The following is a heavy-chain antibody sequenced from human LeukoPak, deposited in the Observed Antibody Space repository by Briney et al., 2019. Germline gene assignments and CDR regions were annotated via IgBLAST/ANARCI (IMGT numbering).Heavy chain of an antibody. CDR3: AKGYYSTIDY. Sequence: GGSLRLSCAASGFTFSSYGMHWVRQAPGKGLEWVAFIQYDGSNAYYADSVKGRFTISRDNSKNTLYLQMNSLRAEYTAVYYCAKGYYSTIDYWGQGTLVAVSS. J-gene: IGHJ4*02. D-gene: IGHD6-13*01. CDR1: GFTFSSYG. CDR2: IQYDGSNA. V-gene: IGHV3-30*02.